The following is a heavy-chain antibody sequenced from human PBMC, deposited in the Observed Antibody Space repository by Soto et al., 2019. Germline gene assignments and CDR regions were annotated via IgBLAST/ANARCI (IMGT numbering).Heavy chain of an antibody. V-gene: IGHV4-61*01. D-gene: IGHD6-19*01. CDR3: ARTGYSSGWVMDV. CDR1: GGSVSSGSYY. Sequence: PSETLSLTCTVSGGSVSSGSYYWSWIRQPPGKGLEWIGYIYYSGSTNYNPSLKSRVTISVDTSKNQFSLKLSSVTAADTAVYYCARTGYSSGWVMDVWGQGTTVTVSS. J-gene: IGHJ6*02. CDR2: IYYSGST.